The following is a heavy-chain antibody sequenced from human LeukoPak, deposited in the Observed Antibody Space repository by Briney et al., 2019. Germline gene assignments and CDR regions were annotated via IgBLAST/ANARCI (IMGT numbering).Heavy chain of an antibody. CDR3: ARARGTGWYFDL. V-gene: IGHV4-59*08. Sequence: SETLSLTCTVSGGSISSYYWSWIRQPPGKGLEWIGYIYYSGSTNYNPSLKSRVTISVDTSKNQFSLKLSSVTAADTAVYYCARARGTGWYFDLWGRGTLVTVSS. D-gene: IGHD2-15*01. CDR2: IYYSGST. J-gene: IGHJ2*01. CDR1: GGSISSYY.